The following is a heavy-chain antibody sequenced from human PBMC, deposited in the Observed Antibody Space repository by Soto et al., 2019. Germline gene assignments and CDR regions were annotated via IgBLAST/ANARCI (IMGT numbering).Heavy chain of an antibody. V-gene: IGHV1-2*02. CDR1: GYSFSEFR. Sequence: QVQLVQSGAEVKKPGASVKVSCKTSGYSFSEFRMHWVRQAPGQGLEWMGWVNPINGNTNYAQDFQGRVTMTRDASTKTVYMELSSLTSDDTSTVYCARANWHFDYWGQGPLITVSS. CDR2: VNPINGNT. CDR3: ARANWHFDY. J-gene: IGHJ4*02.